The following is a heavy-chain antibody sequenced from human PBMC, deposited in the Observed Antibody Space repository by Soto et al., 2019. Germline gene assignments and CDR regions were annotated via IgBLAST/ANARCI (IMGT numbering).Heavy chain of an antibody. CDR3: ARGVGSGRDYGLGV. Sequence: QVQLQQWGAGLLKPSETLSLTCAVSGESFSDYFWSWIRQPPGKGLGWIGEIDQTGRTNYNPFLNRRSIMSVHTSKNQCSLNPGSVTAADTAMYYCARGVGSGRDYGLGVRGPGTTVTVS. D-gene: IGHD3-10*01. J-gene: IGHJ6*02. CDR1: GESFSDYF. V-gene: IGHV4-34*01. CDR2: IDQTGRT.